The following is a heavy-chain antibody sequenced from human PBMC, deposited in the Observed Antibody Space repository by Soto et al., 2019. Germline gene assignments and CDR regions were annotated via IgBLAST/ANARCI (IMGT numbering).Heavy chain of an antibody. CDR2: ISGTGGTT. CDR3: ARSSTTILATAILDY. CDR1: GFPGLGFGGHA. V-gene: IGHV3-23*01. J-gene: IGHJ4*02. Sequence: PGVSLRRSCGDSGFPGLGFGGHAMRWVRQAPGKGLEWVSGISGTGGTTSYANSVKGRFITSRDNSKNTLYLQMNSLRAEDTAAYFCARSSTTILATAILDYWGQGTLVTVSS. D-gene: IGHD3-3*01.